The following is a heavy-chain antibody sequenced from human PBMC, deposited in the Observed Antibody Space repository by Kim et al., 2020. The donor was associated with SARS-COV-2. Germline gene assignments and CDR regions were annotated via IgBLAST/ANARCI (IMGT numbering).Heavy chain of an antibody. J-gene: IGHJ5*02. V-gene: IGHV4-39*06. Sequence: SETLSLTCSVSGASITSTGQYWAWIRQSPGKGLQWIGSIYHTGSTSYCASLRSRVTISLDTSKNQFLLGLTSVTAADTAVYYCARDVEDYAASSNWFDP. CDR1: GASITSTGQY. D-gene: IGHD2-2*01. CDR2: IYHTGST. CDR3: ARDVEDYAASSNWFDP.